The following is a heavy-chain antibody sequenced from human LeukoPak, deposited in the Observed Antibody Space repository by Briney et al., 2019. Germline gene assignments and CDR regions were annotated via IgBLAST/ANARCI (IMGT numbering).Heavy chain of an antibody. CDR3: ASGPFMGAFDI. J-gene: IGHJ3*02. Sequence: GASVKVSCKASGGTFSSYAISRVRQAPGQGLEWMGGIIPIFGTANYAQKFQGRVTITTDESTSTAYMELSSLRSEDTAVYYCASGPFMGAFDIWGQGTMVTVSS. V-gene: IGHV1-69*05. CDR1: GGTFSSYA. D-gene: IGHD3-16*01. CDR2: IIPIFGTA.